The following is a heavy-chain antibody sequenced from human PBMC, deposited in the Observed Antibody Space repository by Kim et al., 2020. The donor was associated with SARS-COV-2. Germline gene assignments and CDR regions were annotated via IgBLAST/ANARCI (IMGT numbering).Heavy chain of an antibody. V-gene: IGHV2-5*02. Sequence: SGPTLVNPTQTLTLTCTFSGFSLSTSGVGVGWIRQPPRKALEWLALIYWDDDKRYSPSLKSRLTITKDTSKNQVVLTMTNMDPVDTATYYCAHTESIAVADQPGYYYYYYYMDVWGKGTAVTVSS. CDR1: GFSLSTSGVG. CDR3: AHTESIAVADQPGYYYYYYYMDV. J-gene: IGHJ6*03. D-gene: IGHD6-13*01. CDR2: IYWDDDK.